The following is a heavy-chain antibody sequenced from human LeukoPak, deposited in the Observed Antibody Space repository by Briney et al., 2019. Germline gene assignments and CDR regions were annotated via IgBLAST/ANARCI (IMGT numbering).Heavy chain of an antibody. CDR2: IYYSGTT. Sequence: PSETLSLTCTVSGGSISSSGYYWGWIRQPPGKGLEWIGTIYYSGTTYYNPSLKSRVTISVDTSKNQFSLKLSSVTAADTAVYYCARHINTPTHYYDSSGYYVFDYWGQGTLVTVSS. CDR1: GGSISSSGYY. CDR3: ARHINTPTHYYDSSGYYVFDY. D-gene: IGHD3-22*01. V-gene: IGHV4-39*01. J-gene: IGHJ4*02.